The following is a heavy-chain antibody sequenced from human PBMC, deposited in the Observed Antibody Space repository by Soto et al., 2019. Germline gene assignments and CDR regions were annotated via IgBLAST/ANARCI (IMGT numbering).Heavy chain of an antibody. CDR1: GYTFTSYD. CDR2: MNPDSGNT. V-gene: IGHV1-8*01. Sequence: QVQLVQSGAEVKKPGASVKVSCKASGYTFTSYDINWVRQATGQGLERMGWMNPDSGNTGYAQKFQGRVTITRYNSIRTAYMELSSLISEDTAVYYCARLGGHYYGAGSYYSLIGGGLEYYFDYWGQGTLVTVSS. J-gene: IGHJ4*02. D-gene: IGHD3-10*01. CDR3: ARLGGHYYGAGSYYSLIGGGLEYYFDY.